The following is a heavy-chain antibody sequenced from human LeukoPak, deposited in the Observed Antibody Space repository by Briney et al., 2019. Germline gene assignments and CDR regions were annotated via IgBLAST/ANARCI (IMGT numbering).Heavy chain of an antibody. V-gene: IGHV3-23*01. CDR2: ISGSGGST. D-gene: IGHD6-19*01. Sequence: GGSLRLACAASGFTFSSYAMSWVGQAPGKGLERVTAISGSGGSTYYADSVKGRFTISRDNSKNTLYLQMNSLRAEDTAVYYCAKNGLDQRDSGWYDYWGQGTLVTVSS. J-gene: IGHJ4*02. CDR3: AKNGLDQRDSGWYDY. CDR1: GFTFSSYA.